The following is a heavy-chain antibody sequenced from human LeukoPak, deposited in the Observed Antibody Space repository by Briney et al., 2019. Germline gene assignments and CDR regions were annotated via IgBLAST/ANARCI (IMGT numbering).Heavy chain of an antibody. CDR1: GFTFNGSG. J-gene: IGHJ4*02. CDR3: AKGGCRGTCNPLAY. D-gene: IGHD2-15*01. Sequence: PGGSLRLSCAASGFTFNGSGMSWVRQAPGKGLEWISSSGDSDGSTYYADSLKGRFTISRDNSKNTLYLQMNNLRAEDTAVYYCAKGGCRGTCNPLAYWGQGALVTVSP. V-gene: IGHV3-23*01. CDR2: SGDSDGST.